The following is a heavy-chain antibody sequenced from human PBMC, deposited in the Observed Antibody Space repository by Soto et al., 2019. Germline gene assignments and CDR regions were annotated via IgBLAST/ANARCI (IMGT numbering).Heavy chain of an antibody. CDR1: GYTFTSYG. V-gene: IGHV1-18*01. CDR3: ARESAYCSGRPCYPAFDV. D-gene: IGHD2-15*01. J-gene: IGHJ3*01. Sequence: QVHLEQSGAEVREPGASVQVSCNTSGYTFTSYGVTWLRQAPGQGLEWMGRISPYLGDTNYTEKCQGRVTMNTDTSTRTAYMELRRLTSDDTATYYCARESAYCSGRPCYPAFDVWGQGTVVTVSS. CDR2: ISPYLGDT.